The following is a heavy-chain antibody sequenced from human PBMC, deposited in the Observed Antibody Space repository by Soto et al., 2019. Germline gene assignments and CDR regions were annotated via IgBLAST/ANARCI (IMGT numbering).Heavy chain of an antibody. Sequence: SETLSLSCSVSGSPISSYYCRWFLQPPGQGLEWLGYVYYTGTTTYNPSLKSRLTISLDTSKTQFSLKLGSVTAADTAVYYCARLGDYYQTFDYWGQGALVTVSS. J-gene: IGHJ4*01. CDR2: VYYTGTT. CDR3: ARLGDYYQTFDY. D-gene: IGHD3-22*01. CDR1: GSPISSYY. V-gene: IGHV4-59*08.